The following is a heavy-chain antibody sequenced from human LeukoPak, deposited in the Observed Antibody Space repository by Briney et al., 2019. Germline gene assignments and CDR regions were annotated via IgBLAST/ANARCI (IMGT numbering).Heavy chain of an antibody. CDR1: GFTFSDHF. CDR3: ARFGAPVTNYYYYYMDV. D-gene: IGHD3-16*01. CDR2: ISTAGSTT. Sequence: GGSLRLSCAASGFTFSDHFMTWIRQAPGKGLEWVSYISTAGSTTYYADSVKGRFTISRDNAKNSLYLQMNSLRAEDTAVYYCARFGAPVTNYYYYYMDVWGKGTTVTVSS. J-gene: IGHJ6*03. V-gene: IGHV3-11*04.